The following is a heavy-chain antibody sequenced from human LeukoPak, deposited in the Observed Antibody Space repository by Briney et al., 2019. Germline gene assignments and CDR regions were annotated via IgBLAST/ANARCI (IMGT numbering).Heavy chain of an antibody. CDR1: GFTFSSYA. J-gene: IGHJ4*02. Sequence: SGGSLRLSSAASGFTFSSYAMSWVRQAPGKGLEWVSAISGGGGSTYYAASVKGRLTISRDNYKTTLYLQMNSLRAEQTAVHYCAKDHGGSSGFDYWGQGTLVTVYS. V-gene: IGHV3-23*01. D-gene: IGHD6-6*01. CDR2: ISGGGGST. CDR3: AKDHGGSSGFDY.